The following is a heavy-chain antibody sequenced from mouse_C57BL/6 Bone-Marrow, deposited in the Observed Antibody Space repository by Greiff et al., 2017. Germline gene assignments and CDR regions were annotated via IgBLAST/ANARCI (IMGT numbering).Heavy chain of an antibody. Sequence: VQLQQSGPGLVQPSQSLSITCTVSGFSLTSYGVHWVRQSPGKGLEWLGVIWSGGSTDYNAAFISRLSISKDNSKSQVFFKMNSLQADDTTQYYWARPEPPYWGQGTTLTVSS. J-gene: IGHJ2*01. CDR3: ARPEPPY. V-gene: IGHV2-2*01. CDR1: GFSLTSYG. CDR2: IWSGGST.